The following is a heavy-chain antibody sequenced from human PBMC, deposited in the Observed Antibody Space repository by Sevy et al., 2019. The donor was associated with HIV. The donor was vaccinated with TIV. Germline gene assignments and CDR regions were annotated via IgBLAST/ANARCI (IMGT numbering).Heavy chain of an antibody. Sequence: GGSLRLSCAASGFTFSVYWMSWVRQAPGKGLEWVATMKEDGSDKDYVDSVKGRFTISRDNAKNSLYLQMNSLRAEDTVVYYCVREGVGGYSYSLDCWGQGTLVTVSS. CDR3: VREGVGGYSYSLDC. D-gene: IGHD5-18*01. CDR1: GFTFSVYW. CDR2: MKEDGSDK. J-gene: IGHJ4*02. V-gene: IGHV3-7*01.